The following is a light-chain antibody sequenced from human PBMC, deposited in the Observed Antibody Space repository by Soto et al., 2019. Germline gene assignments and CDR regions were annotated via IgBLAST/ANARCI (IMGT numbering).Light chain of an antibody. CDR1: QSPLHSNGYNS. Sequence: MSLSPLSLPVTPGEPASISCGASQSPLHSNGYNSLDWYLQKPGQSPQLLIYLGSNRASGVPDRFSGSGSGTDFTLKISRVEAEDVGVYYCMQALQTPWTFGQGTKVEIK. CDR3: MQALQTPWT. V-gene: IGKV2-28*01. J-gene: IGKJ1*01. CDR2: LGS.